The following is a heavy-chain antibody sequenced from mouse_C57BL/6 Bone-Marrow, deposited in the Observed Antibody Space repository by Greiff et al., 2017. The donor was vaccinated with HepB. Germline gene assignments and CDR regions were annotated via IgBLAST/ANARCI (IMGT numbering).Heavy chain of an antibody. CDR1: GYSFTGYY. D-gene: IGHD1-2*01. J-gene: IGHJ4*01. CDR3: AITTAYYYAMDY. CDR2: INPSTGGT. V-gene: IGHV1-42*01. Sequence: EVQLQQSGPELVKPGASVKISCKASGYSFTGYYMNWVKQSPEKSLEWIGEINPSTGGTTYNQKFKAKATLTVDKSSSTAYMQLKSLTSEDSAVYYCAITTAYYYAMDYWGQGTSVTVSS.